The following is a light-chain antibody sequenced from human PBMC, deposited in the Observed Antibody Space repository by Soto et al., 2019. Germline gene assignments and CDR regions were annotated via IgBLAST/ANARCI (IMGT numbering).Light chain of an antibody. CDR1: QSISSW. CDR2: DAS. J-gene: IGKJ5*01. Sequence: DIQMTQSPSSLSAPVGDRVTITCRASQSISSWLAWYQQKPGKAPKLLIYDASSLESGVPSRFSGSGSGTEFTLTISSLHPDDFATYYCQQYHRSSITFGQGTRLEI. CDR3: QQYHRSSIT. V-gene: IGKV1-5*01.